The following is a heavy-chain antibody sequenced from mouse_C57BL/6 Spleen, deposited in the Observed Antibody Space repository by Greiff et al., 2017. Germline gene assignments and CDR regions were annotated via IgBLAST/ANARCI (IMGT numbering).Heavy chain of an antibody. J-gene: IGHJ1*03. Sequence: EVQLVESGPGLVKPSQSLSLTCSVTGYSITSGYYWNWLRQFPGNKLEWMGYISYDGSNNYNPSLKNRISITRDTSKNQFFLKLNSVTTEDTATYYCARGQLGRGYFDVWGTGTTVTVSS. V-gene: IGHV3-6*01. CDR2: ISYDGSN. CDR1: GYSITSGYY. CDR3: ARGQLGRGYFDV. D-gene: IGHD4-1*02.